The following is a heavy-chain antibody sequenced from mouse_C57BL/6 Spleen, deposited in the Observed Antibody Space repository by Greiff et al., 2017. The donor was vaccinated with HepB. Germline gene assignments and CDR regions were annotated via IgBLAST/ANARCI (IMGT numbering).Heavy chain of an antibody. V-gene: IGHV5-12*01. CDR2: ISNGGGST. D-gene: IGHD2-4*01. J-gene: IGHJ2*01. CDR3: ARRHYDYGGYYFDY. Sequence: DVMLVESGGGLVQPGGSLKLSCAASGFTFSDYYMYWVRQTPEKRLEWVAYISNGGGSTYYPDTVKGRFTISRDNAKNTLYLQMSRLKSEDTAMYYCARRHYDYGGYYFDYWGQGTTLTVSS. CDR1: GFTFSDYY.